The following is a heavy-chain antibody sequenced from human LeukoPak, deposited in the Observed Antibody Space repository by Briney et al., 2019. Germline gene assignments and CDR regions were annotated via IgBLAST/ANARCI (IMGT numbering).Heavy chain of an antibody. CDR3: ARRTITMVRGVIYYYGMDV. CDR2: IIPIFGTA. V-gene: IGHV1-69*01. D-gene: IGHD3-10*01. CDR1: GGTFSSYA. Sequence: SMKVSFKASGGTFSSYAIGWVRQAPGQGLEWMGGIIPIFGTANYAQKFQGRVTITADESTSTAYMELSSLRSEDTAVYYCARRTITMVRGVIYYYGMDVWGKGTTVTVSS. J-gene: IGHJ6*04.